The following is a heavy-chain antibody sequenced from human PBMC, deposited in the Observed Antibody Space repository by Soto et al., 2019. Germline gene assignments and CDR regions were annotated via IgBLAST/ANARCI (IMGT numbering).Heavy chain of an antibody. CDR3: AREFFYDY. Sequence: EVQLVESGGGLVQPGGSLRLSCAASGFTFSNYNMNWVRQAPGQGLEWVSYISSSSTIYYADSVKGRFTISRDNAKNSLYLQMNSLRDDDTAVYYCAREFFYDYWGQGTLVTVSS. D-gene: IGHD3-3*01. J-gene: IGHJ4*02. CDR2: ISSSSTI. CDR1: GFTFSNYN. V-gene: IGHV3-48*02.